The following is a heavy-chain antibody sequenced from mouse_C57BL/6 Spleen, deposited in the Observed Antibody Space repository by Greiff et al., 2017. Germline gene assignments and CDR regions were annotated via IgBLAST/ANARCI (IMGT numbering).Heavy chain of an antibody. J-gene: IGHJ1*03. CDR3: AWTQQTWYFDV. Sequence: EVKGVESGGGLVKPGGSLKLSCAASGFNISDYGMHWVRQAPEKGLEWVAYISSGSSTIYYADTVKGRFTISRDNANNTLFLQLTSLRSEDTAMYYCAWTQQTWYFDVWGTGTTVTVSS. CDR1: GFNISDYG. CDR2: ISSGSSTI. V-gene: IGHV5-17*01.